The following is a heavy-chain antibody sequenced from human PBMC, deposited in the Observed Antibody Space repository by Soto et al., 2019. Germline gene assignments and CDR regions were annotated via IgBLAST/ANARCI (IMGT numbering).Heavy chain of an antibody. CDR2: INHSGST. CDR3: ARAKRITMVRGVKYYYSYGMDV. V-gene: IGHV4-34*01. J-gene: IGHJ6*02. D-gene: IGHD3-10*01. CDR1: GGSFSGYY. Sequence: PSETLSLTCAVYGGSFSGYYWSWIRQPPGKGLEWIGEINHSGSTNYNPSLKSRVTISVDTSKNQFSLKLSSVTAADTAVYYCARAKRITMVRGVKYYYSYGMDVWGQGTTVTVSS.